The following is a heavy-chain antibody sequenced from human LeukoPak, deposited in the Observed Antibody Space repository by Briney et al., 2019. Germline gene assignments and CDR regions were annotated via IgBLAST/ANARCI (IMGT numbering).Heavy chain of an antibody. D-gene: IGHD2-15*01. V-gene: IGHV3-33*08. CDR2: IWYDGSNK. CDR3: ARALYPYLLLGTPLE. CDR1: GFTFSSYA. J-gene: IGHJ4*02. Sequence: PGGSLRLSCAASGFTFSSYAMSWVRQAPGKGLEWVAVIWYDGSNKYYADSVKGRFTISRDNSKNTLYLQMNSLRAEDTAVYYCARALYPYLLLGTPLEWGRGTLVTVSS.